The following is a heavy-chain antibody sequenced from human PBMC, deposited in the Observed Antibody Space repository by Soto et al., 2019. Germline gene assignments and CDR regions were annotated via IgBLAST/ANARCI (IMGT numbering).Heavy chain of an antibody. J-gene: IGHJ4*02. V-gene: IGHV3-23*01. Sequence: GGSLRLSCAASGFTFSSYAMSWVRQAPGKGLEWVSAISGSGGSTYDADSVKGRFTISRDNSNKTLYLQMNSLRAEDTAVYYCAKDGGSYRYFDYWGQGTPVTVSS. CDR3: AKDGGSYRYFDY. CDR1: GFTFSSYA. CDR2: ISGSGGST. D-gene: IGHD1-26*01.